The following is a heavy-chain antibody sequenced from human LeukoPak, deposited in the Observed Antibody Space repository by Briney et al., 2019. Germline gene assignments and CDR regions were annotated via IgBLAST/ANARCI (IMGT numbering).Heavy chain of an antibody. CDR1: GYTLTELS. Sequence: ASVKVSCKVSGYTLTELSMHWVRQAPGKGLEWMGGFDLEDGETIYAQKFQGRVTMTEDTSTDTAYMELSSLRSEDTAVYYCATELPGGYYFDYWGQGTLVTVSS. V-gene: IGHV1-24*01. CDR3: ATELPGGYYFDY. J-gene: IGHJ4*02. D-gene: IGHD2-15*01. CDR2: FDLEDGET.